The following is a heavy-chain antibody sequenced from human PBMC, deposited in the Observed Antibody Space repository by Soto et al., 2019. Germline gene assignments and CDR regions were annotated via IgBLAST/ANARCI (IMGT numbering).Heavy chain of an antibody. CDR1: GFTFRSYG. V-gene: IGHV3-30*19. Sequence: QVKLVESGGGVVQPGRSRRLSCVTSGFTFRSYGVHWVRQSPDKGLEWVAVIKSDGTTADYIESVKGRFFISRDNSKKTVYLQMNNLRPEDTGIYYCANPRSSLEWPPFDPWGQGTLVTVSS. J-gene: IGHJ5*02. D-gene: IGHD3-3*01. CDR3: ANPRSSLEWPPFDP. CDR2: IKSDGTTA.